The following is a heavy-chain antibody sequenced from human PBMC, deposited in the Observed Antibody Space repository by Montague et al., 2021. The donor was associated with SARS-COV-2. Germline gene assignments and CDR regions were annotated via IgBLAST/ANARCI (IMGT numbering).Heavy chain of an antibody. D-gene: IGHD5-18*01. CDR2: ISTSGTLP. Sequence: SLRLSCAASGFAFTSSDINWVRQAPGKGLEWVSYISTSGTLPSYMDSVKGRFTISRDNAKNSLYLQMDSLRAEDTAVYYCAREAGGYSHGYPYWYFDLWGRGTLVTVSS. J-gene: IGHJ2*01. CDR3: AREAGGYSHGYPYWYFDL. V-gene: IGHV3-48*03. CDR1: GFAFTSSD.